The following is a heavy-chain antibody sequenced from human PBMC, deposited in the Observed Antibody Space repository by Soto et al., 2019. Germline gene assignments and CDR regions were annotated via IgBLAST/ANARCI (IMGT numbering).Heavy chain of an antibody. V-gene: IGHV3-73*01. J-gene: IGHJ3*02. CDR3: TRRDYDILTGYYKGNDAFDI. CDR1: GFTFSGSA. D-gene: IGHD3-9*01. CDR2: IRSKANSYAT. Sequence: SLRLSCAASGFTFSGSAMHWVRQASGKGLEWVGRIRSKANSYATAYAASVKGRFTISRDDSKNTAYLQMNSLKTEDTAVYYCTRRDYDILTGYYKGNDAFDIWGQGTMVTVSS.